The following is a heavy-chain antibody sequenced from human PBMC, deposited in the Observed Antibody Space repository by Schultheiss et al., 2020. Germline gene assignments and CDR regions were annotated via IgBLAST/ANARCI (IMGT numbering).Heavy chain of an antibody. CDR2: ISYDGSNK. CDR3: AKGLLGSGYRKPYYYYGMDV. Sequence: GGSLRLSCAASGFTFSSYAMHWVRQAPGKGLEWVAVISYDGSNKYYADSVKGRFTISRDNSKNTLYLQMNSLRAEDTAVYYCAKGLLGSGYRKPYYYYGMDVWGQGTTVTLSS. D-gene: IGHD3-3*01. CDR1: GFTFSSYA. J-gene: IGHJ6*02. V-gene: IGHV3-30*04.